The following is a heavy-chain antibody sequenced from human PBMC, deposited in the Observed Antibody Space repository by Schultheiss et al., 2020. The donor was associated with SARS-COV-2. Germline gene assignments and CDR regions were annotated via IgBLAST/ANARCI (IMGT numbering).Heavy chain of an antibody. V-gene: IGHV4-4*07. CDR1: GGSISSYY. CDR3: ARGTRSSRCENAFDI. CDR2: IYTSGST. Sequence: SETLSLTCTVSGGSISSYYWSWIRQPAGKGLEWIGRIYTSGSTNYNPSLKSRVTMSVDTSKNQFSLKLSSVTAADTAVYYCARGTRSSRCENAFDIWGQGTMVTVSS. J-gene: IGHJ3*02. D-gene: IGHD2-2*01.